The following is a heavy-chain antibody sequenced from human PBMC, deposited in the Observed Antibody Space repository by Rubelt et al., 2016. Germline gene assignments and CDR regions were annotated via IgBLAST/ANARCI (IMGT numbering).Heavy chain of an antibody. CDR3: ALLWFGGLFRRDY. Sequence: QVQLVQSGAEVKKPGASVKVSCKASGYTFTNYGMHWVRQAPGQRPEWMGWIDAGTGDTKYSRKLKDRVSITRDASANTAYMELSSLGSDDTALYYCALLWFGGLFRRDYWGQGTLVTVSS. V-gene: IGHV1-3*01. CDR2: IDAGTGDT. D-gene: IGHD3-10*01. CDR1: GYTFTNYG. J-gene: IGHJ4*02.